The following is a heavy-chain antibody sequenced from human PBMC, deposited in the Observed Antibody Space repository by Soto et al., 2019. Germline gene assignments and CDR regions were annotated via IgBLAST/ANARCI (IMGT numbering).Heavy chain of an antibody. D-gene: IGHD3-10*01. Sequence: QVQLQESGPGLVKPSGTLSLTCAVSGGSISSSNWCSWVRQPPGKGLEWIGELHYSGRTHYNSSLKSRVTVSLDKSKNQFSLELSSVTAADTAVYDCAIGVRGWGRGHLVAVSS. CDR3: AIGVRG. J-gene: IGHJ4*02. CDR2: LHYSGRT. CDR1: GGSISSSNW. V-gene: IGHV4-4*02.